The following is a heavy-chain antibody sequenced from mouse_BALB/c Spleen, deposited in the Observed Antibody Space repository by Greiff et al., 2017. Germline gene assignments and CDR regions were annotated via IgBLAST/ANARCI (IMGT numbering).Heavy chain of an antibody. V-gene: IGHV1S137*01. CDR2: ISTYYGDA. Sequence: QVHVKQSGAELVRPGVSVKISCKGSGYTFTDYAMHWVKQSHAKSLEWIGVISTYYGDASYNQKFKGKATMTVDKSSSTAYMELARLTSEDSAIYYCARSNGNYLYYYAMDYWGQGTSVTVSS. CDR1: GYTFTDYA. CDR3: ARSNGNYLYYYAMDY. J-gene: IGHJ4*01. D-gene: IGHD2-1*01.